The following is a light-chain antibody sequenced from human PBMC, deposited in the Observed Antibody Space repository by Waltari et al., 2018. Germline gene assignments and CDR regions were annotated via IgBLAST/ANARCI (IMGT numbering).Light chain of an antibody. V-gene: IGLV2-14*03. CDR3: NSYTTISTWV. CDR1: SSDVGPSNY. Sequence: QSALTQPASVSGSPGQSITLSCTGTSSDVGPSNYVSWYQQYPGKAPNFIIYDVSYRPSGVSSLFSGSKSGNTASLTISGLQAENEADYYCNSYTTISTWVFGGGTKLTGL. J-gene: IGLJ3*02. CDR2: DVS.